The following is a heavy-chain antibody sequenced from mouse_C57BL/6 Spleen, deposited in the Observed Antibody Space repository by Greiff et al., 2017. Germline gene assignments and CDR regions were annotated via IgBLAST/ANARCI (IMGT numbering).Heavy chain of an antibody. CDR3: AVYDYDGRAAAWCAY. J-gene: IGHJ3*01. CDR1: GYTFTSYW. CDR2: IDPSDSET. Sequence: VQLQQPGAELVRPGSSVKLSCKASGYTFTSYWMHWVKQRPIQGLEWIGNIDPSDSETHYNQKFKDKATLTVDKSSSTAYMQLSSLTSEDSAVXYCAVYDYDGRAAAWCAYGGQGTLVTVSA. D-gene: IGHD2-4*01. V-gene: IGHV1-52*01.